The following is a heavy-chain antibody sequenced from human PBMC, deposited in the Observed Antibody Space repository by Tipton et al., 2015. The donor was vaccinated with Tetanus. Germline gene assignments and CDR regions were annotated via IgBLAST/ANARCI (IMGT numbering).Heavy chain of an antibody. CDR3: ASGRTLDY. Sequence: QSGAEVKKPGSSVKVSCETSGGSFSTYVTSWVRQAPGQGLEWMGSIIPIFGTITYAQKFQGRVTITADKSTNTAHLSLSSLRSEDTAVYYCASGRTLDYWGQGTLVTVSS. CDR2: IIPIFGTI. CDR1: GGSFSTYV. V-gene: IGHV1-69*06. J-gene: IGHJ4*02.